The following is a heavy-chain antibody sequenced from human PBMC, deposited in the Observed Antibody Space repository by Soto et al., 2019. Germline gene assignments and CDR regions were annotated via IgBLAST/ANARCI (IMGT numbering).Heavy chain of an antibody. V-gene: IGHV3-23*01. J-gene: IGHJ5*02. Sequence: GGSLRLSCAASRFMFSNYAMNWVRQAPGKGLERVSSSRGAGGITHYADSVRGRFTISRDNSKDTVYLQSNSLRAEDTALYYCAKDRSRGVTVNADHWGQGSLVTVSS. CDR2: SRGAGGIT. D-gene: IGHD4-17*01. CDR3: AKDRSRGVTVNADH. CDR1: RFMFSNYA.